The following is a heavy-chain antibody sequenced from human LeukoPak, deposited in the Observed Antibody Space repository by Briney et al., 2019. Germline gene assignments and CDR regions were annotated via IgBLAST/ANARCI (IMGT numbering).Heavy chain of an antibody. CDR2: ISGSGGST. CDR3: ARVIVAAAGEFDY. D-gene: IGHD6-13*01. Sequence: GGSLRLSCAASGFTFSTYAMSWVRQAPGKGLEWVSAISGSGGSTYYADSVKGRFTISRDNSKNTLYLQMNSLRAEDTAVYYCARVIVAAAGEFDYWGQGTLVTVSS. V-gene: IGHV3-23*01. CDR1: GFTFSTYA. J-gene: IGHJ4*02.